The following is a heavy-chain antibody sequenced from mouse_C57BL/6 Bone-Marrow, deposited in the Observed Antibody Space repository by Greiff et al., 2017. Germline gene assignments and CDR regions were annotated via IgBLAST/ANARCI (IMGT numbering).Heavy chain of an antibody. Sequence: EVKVVESGGDLVKPGGSLKLSCAASGFTFSSYGMSWVRQTPDKRLEWVATISSGGSYTYYPDSVKGRFTSSRDNAKNTLYLQMSSLKSEDTAMYYCARPTVYYAMDYWGQGTSVTVSS. CDR2: ISSGGSYT. D-gene: IGHD1-1*01. CDR3: ARPTVYYAMDY. V-gene: IGHV5-6*01. J-gene: IGHJ4*01. CDR1: GFTFSSYG.